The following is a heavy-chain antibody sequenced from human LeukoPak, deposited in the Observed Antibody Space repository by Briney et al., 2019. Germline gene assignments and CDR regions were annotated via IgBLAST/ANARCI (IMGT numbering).Heavy chain of an antibody. J-gene: IGHJ3*02. CDR1: GYTFSSYA. V-gene: IGHV1-69*06. CDR3: ARAYRGMVNQAFDI. Sequence: SVKVSCKASGYTFSSYAISWVRQAPGQGLEWMGGIIPIFGTANYAQKFQGRVTITADKSTSTAYMELSSLRSEDTAVYYCARAYRGMVNQAFDIWGQGTMVTVSS. CDR2: IIPIFGTA. D-gene: IGHD5-18*01.